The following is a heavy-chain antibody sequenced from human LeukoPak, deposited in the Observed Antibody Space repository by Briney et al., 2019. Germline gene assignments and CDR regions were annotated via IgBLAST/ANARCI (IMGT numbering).Heavy chain of an antibody. J-gene: IGHJ4*02. CDR2: IYSGGST. CDR1: GFTVNSNY. CDR3: ARETDYYDSSGLDY. D-gene: IGHD3-22*01. Sequence: PGGSLRLSCAASGFTVNSNYMSWVRQAPGKGLEWVSVIYSGGSTYYADSVKGRFTISRDNSKNTLYLQMNSLRAEGTAVYYCARETDYYDSSGLDYWGQGTLVTVSS. V-gene: IGHV3-53*01.